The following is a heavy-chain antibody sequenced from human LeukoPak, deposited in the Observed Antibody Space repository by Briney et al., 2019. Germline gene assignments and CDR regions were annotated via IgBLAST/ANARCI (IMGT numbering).Heavy chain of an antibody. CDR3: ARGSSSGSFHFDY. V-gene: IGHV3-74*01. D-gene: IGHD1-26*01. CDR1: GFTFSSYW. J-gene: IGHJ4*02. CDR2: INSDGSST. Sequence: GGSLRLSCAASGFTFSSYWMHWVRQAPGKGLVWVSRINSDGSSTNYADSVKGRFTISRDNAKNTLYLQMNSLRAEDTAVYYCARGSSSGSFHFDYWGQGTLVTVSS.